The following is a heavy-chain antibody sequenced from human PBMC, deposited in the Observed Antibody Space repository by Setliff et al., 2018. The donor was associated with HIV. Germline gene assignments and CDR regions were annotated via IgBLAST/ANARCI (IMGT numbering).Heavy chain of an antibody. CDR2: MNPNSGST. Sequence: ASVKVSCKASGYTFTSYALHWVRQAPGQRLEWMGWMNPNSGSTSYAQKFQGRVTMTRDTSTSTVYMELSSLRSEDTAVYYCALDGVGYHPLTASMTSYYYSGLDVWGQGTTVTVSS. D-gene: IGHD2-8*01. J-gene: IGHJ6*02. CDR3: ALDGVGYHPLTASMTSYYYSGLDV. V-gene: IGHV1-8*01. CDR1: GYTFTSYA.